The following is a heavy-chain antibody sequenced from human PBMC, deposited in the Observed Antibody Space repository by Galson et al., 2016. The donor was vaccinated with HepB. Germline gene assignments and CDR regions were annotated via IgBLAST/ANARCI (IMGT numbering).Heavy chain of an antibody. J-gene: IGHJ4*02. CDR1: GVNFRSYT. CDR3: AILIASNGHLDS. Sequence: SLSLSCAASGVNFRSYTLNWVRQAPGKGLECVSSISGSGADTFYVDSVKGRFTISRDSAKSSLSLQMNSLRAEDTAIYYCAILIASNGHLDSWGQGTLVTVSS. CDR2: ISGSGADT. D-gene: IGHD2-8*01. V-gene: IGHV3-21*04.